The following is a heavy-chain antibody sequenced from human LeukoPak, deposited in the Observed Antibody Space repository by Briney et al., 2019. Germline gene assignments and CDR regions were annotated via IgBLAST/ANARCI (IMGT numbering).Heavy chain of an antibody. CDR1: GGSISSYY. CDR3: ARASGYDPLDAFDI. CDR2: IYYSGST. Sequence: PSETLSLTCTVSGGSISSYYWSWIRQPPGKGLEWIGYIYYSGSTNYNPSLKSRVTISVDTSKNQFSLKLSSVTAADTAVYYCARASGYDPLDAFDIWGQGTMVTVSS. V-gene: IGHV4-59*08. J-gene: IGHJ3*02. D-gene: IGHD5-12*01.